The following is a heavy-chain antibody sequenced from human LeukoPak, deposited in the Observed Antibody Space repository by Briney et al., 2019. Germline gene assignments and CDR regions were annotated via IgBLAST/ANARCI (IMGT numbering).Heavy chain of an antibody. CDR2: ISSSGSTI. J-gene: IGHJ6*04. D-gene: IGHD3-10*02. CDR1: GFTFSSYE. Sequence: GGSLRLSCAASGFTFSSYEMNWVRQAPGKWLEWVSYISSSGSTIYYADSVKGRFTISRDNAKNSLYLHMNRLRAEDTAVYYCAELGITMIGGVWGKGTTVTISS. CDR3: AELGITMIGGV. V-gene: IGHV3-48*03.